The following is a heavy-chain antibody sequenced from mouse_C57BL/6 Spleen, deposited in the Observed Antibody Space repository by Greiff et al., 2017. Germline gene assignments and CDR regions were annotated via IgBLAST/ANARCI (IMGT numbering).Heavy chain of an antibody. CDR1: GFSLTSYG. V-gene: IGHV2-5*01. Sequence: QVQLQQSGPGLVQPSQSLSITCTVSGFSLTSYGVHWVRQSPGKGLEWLGVIWRGGSTDYNAAFMSRLSITKDNSKSQVFFKMNSLQADDTAIYYCAKNLDYYGSSDDAMDYWGQGTSVPVSS. CDR3: AKNLDYYGSSDDAMDY. CDR2: IWRGGST. J-gene: IGHJ4*01. D-gene: IGHD1-1*01.